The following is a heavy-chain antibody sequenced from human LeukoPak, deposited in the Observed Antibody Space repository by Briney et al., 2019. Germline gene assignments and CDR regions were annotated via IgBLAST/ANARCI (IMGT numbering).Heavy chain of an antibody. CDR3: ARDPRPSTMIVGWAGFDY. J-gene: IGHJ4*02. D-gene: IGHD3-22*01. Sequence: GGSLRLSCAASGFTFSSYWMSWVRQAPGKGLEWVANIKQDGSEKYYVDSVKGRFTISRDNAKNSLYLQMNSLRAEDTAVYYCARDPRPSTMIVGWAGFDYWGQGTLVTVSS. CDR2: IKQDGSEK. V-gene: IGHV3-7*01. CDR1: GFTFSSYW.